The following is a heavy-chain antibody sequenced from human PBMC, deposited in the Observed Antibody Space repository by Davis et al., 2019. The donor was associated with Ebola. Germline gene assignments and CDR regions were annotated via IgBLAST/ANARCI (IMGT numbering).Heavy chain of an antibody. CDR1: GFTFSSYG. V-gene: IGHV3-30*18. CDR3: ANSLHQGPIGLPPGTLLQEHL. CDR2: ISYDGSNK. J-gene: IGHJ6*01. Sequence: GESLKISCAASGFTFSSYGMHWVRQAPGKGLEWVAVISYDGSNKYYADSVKGRFTISRDNSKNTLYMQMNSLRAEDTAVYYCANSLHQGPIGLPPGTLLQEHLWG.